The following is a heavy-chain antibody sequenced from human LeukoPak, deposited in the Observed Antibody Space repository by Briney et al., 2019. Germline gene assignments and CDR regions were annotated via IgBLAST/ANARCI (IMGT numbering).Heavy chain of an antibody. V-gene: IGHV4-34*01. Sequence: SETLSLTCAVYGGSFSGYYWSWIRQPPGKGLEWIGEINHSGSTNYNPSLKSRVTISVDTSTNQFSLKLSSVTAADTAVYYCARGVHDFWGGYPWFDPWGQGTLVTVSS. CDR3: ARGVHDFWGGYPWFDP. D-gene: IGHD3-3*01. J-gene: IGHJ5*02. CDR1: GGSFSGYY. CDR2: INHSGST.